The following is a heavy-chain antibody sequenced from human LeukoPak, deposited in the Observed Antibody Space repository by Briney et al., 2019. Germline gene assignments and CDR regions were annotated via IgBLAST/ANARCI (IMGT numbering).Heavy chain of an antibody. CDR3: ARDVAVRGLYYYYGMDV. D-gene: IGHD3/OR15-3a*01. Sequence: GGSLRLSCAASGFTFSSYSMNWVRQAPGKGLEWVSSISSSSSYIYYADSVKGRFTISRDNAKNSLYLQMNSLRAEDTAVYYCARDVAVRGLYYYYGMDVWGQGTTVTVSS. CDR1: GFTFSSYS. CDR2: ISSSSSYI. J-gene: IGHJ6*02. V-gene: IGHV3-21*01.